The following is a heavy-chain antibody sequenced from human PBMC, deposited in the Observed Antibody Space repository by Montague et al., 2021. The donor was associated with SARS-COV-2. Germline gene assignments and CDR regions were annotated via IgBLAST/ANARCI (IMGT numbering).Heavy chain of an antibody. CDR1: GGSISSYY. CDR3: ARGGIVGAPDY. CDR2: IYYSGST. D-gene: IGHD1-26*01. J-gene: IGHJ4*02. V-gene: IGHV4-59*01. Sequence: SETLSLTCTVSGGSISSYYWSWIRQPPGKGLEWIGYIYYSGSTNYNPSLKSRVTISVDTSKSQFSLKLSSVTAADTAVYYCARGGIVGAPDYWGQGTLVTVSS.